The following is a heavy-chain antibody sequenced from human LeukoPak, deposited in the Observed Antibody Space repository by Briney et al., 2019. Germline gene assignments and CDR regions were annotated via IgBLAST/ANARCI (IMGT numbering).Heavy chain of an antibody. D-gene: IGHD1-1*01. CDR2: IYYSGST. CDR3: ARRNDGLFDY. V-gene: IGHV4-59*01. Sequence: SETLSLTCTVSGGSISSYYWSWIRQPPGKGLEWIGYIYYSGSTNYNPSLKSRVTISVDTSKNQFSLKPSSVTAADTAVYYCARRNDGLFDYWGQGTLVTVSS. J-gene: IGHJ4*02. CDR1: GGSISSYY.